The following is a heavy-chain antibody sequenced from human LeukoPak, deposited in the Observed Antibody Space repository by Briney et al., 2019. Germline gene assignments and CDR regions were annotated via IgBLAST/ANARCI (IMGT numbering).Heavy chain of an antibody. Sequence: GRSLRLSCAASGFTFSSYAMHWVRQAPGKGLEWAAVISSYGNTKYYADSVKGRFTISRDNSNNTSYLQMNSLRADDTAICYCARRRIVGSTDDAFDIWGQGTMVTLSS. V-gene: IGHV3-30-3*01. CDR1: GFTFSSYA. CDR3: ARRRIVGSTDDAFDI. J-gene: IGHJ3*02. D-gene: IGHD1-26*01. CDR2: ISSYGNTK.